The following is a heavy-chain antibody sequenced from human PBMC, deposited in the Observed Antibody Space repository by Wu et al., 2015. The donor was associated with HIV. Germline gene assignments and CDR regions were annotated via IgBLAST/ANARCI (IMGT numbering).Heavy chain of an antibody. CDR1: GYTFTSYY. D-gene: IGHD3-22*01. V-gene: IGHV1-46*01. CDR2: INPSGGST. J-gene: IGHJ1*01. Sequence: QVQLVQSGAEVKKPGASVKASCKASGYTFTSYYMHWVRQAPGQGLEWMGIINPSGGSTSYAQKFQGRVTMTRDTSTSTVYMELSSLRSEDTAVYYCARVAGMIAQYFQHWGQGTLVTVSS. CDR3: ARVAGMIAQYFQH.